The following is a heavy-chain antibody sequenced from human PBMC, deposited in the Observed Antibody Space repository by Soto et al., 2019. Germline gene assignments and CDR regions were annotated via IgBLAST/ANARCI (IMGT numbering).Heavy chain of an antibody. Sequence: QVQLVESGGGLVKPGGSLRLSCAASGFTFSDHYMSWIRQAPRKGLEWVSYNSSGGSAIYYADSVKGRFTISRDNAKNSLYLQMNSLRAEDTAVYYCARVKECSSTSCYARDAFDIWGQGTMVTVSS. CDR1: GFTFSDHY. V-gene: IGHV3-11*01. J-gene: IGHJ3*02. CDR2: NSSGGSAI. D-gene: IGHD2-2*01. CDR3: ARVKECSSTSCYARDAFDI.